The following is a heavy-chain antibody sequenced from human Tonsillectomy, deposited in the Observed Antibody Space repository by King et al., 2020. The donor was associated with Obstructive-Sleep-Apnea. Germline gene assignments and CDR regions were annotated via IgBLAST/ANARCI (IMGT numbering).Heavy chain of an antibody. CDR2: IYPSDSET. CDR3: ARPGDILTVISY. V-gene: IGHV5-51*01. Sequence: QLVQSGAEVKQPGESLKISCKGSEYIFTRYWIGWVRQLPGKGLEWMGLIYPSDSETRYSPSFQGQGTRSADKSSSTAYLQWSSLQASDTAIYYCARPGDILTVISYWGQGTLVTVSS. D-gene: IGHD3-9*01. J-gene: IGHJ4*02. CDR1: EYIFTRYW.